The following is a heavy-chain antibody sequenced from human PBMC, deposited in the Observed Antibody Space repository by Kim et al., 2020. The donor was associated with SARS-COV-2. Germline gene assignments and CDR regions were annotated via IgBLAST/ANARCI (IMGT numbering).Heavy chain of an antibody. D-gene: IGHD2-15*01. Sequence: SETLSLTCAVYGGSFSGYYWSWIRQPPGKGLEWIGEINHSGSTNYNPSLKSRVTISVDTSKNQFSLKLSSVTAADTAVYYCARERGGGYCSGGSCPGRWRPADYWGQGTLVTVSS. CDR2: INHSGST. CDR1: GGSFSGYY. J-gene: IGHJ4*02. CDR3: ARERGGGYCSGGSCPGRWRPADY. V-gene: IGHV4-34*01.